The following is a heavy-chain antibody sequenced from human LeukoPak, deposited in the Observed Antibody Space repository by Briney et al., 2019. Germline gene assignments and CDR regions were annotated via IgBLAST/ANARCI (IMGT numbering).Heavy chain of an antibody. CDR1: GGSISSGNYQ. V-gene: IGHV4-61*02. CDR3: AKGTGGTSYYFDY. J-gene: IGHJ4*02. Sequence: PSETLSLTCTVSGGSISSGNYQWTWIRQPAGKGLEWIGRIYTSGSTNYNPSLKSRVTISVDTSKNQFSLKLSSVTAADTAVYYCAKGTGGTSYYFDYWGQGTLVTVSS. CDR2: IYTSGST. D-gene: IGHD4-23*01.